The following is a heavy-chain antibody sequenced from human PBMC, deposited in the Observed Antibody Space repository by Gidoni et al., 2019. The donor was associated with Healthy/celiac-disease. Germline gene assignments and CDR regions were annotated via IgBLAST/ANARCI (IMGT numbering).Heavy chain of an antibody. Sequence: QVQLQQWGAGLLKPSETLSLTCAVYGGSFSGYYWSWIRQPPGKGLEWIGEINHSGSTNYNPSLKSRVTISVDTSKNQFSLKLSSVTAADTAVYYCARDATMVRGVIGYWGQGTLVTVSS. J-gene: IGHJ4*02. CDR1: GGSFSGYY. CDR2: INHSGST. V-gene: IGHV4-34*01. CDR3: ARDATMVRGVIGY. D-gene: IGHD3-10*01.